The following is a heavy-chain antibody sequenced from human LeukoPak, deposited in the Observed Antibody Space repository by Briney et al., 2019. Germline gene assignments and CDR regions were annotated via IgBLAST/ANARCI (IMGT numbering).Heavy chain of an antibody. V-gene: IGHV1-2*02. Sequence: ASVKVSCKASGYTFTVYYMHWVRQAPGQGLEWMGWINPNSGGTNYAQEFQGRVTMTRDTSISTAYMELSRLRSDDTAVYYCARVVVVPAALTLDYYYGMDVWGQGTTVTVSS. CDR3: ARVVVVPAALTLDYYYGMDV. CDR2: INPNSGGT. D-gene: IGHD2-2*01. CDR1: GYTFTVYY. J-gene: IGHJ6*02.